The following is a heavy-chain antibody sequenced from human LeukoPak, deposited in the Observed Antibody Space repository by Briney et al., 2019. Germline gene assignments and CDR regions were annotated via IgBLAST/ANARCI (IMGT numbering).Heavy chain of an antibody. V-gene: IGHV1-24*01. Sequence: ASVKVSCKVSGYTLTELSMHWVRQAPGKGLEWMGGVDPDDGETIYAQKFQGRVTMTRDMSTSTDYMELSSLRSEDTAVYYCARDNSVEDTAWWFDPWGQGTLVTVSS. J-gene: IGHJ5*02. D-gene: IGHD4-23*01. CDR1: GYTLTELS. CDR2: VDPDDGET. CDR3: ARDNSVEDTAWWFDP.